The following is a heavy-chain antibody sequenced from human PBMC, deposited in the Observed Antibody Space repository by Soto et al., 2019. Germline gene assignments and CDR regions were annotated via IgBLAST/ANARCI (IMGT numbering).Heavy chain of an antibody. D-gene: IGHD3-10*01. CDR3: ARDVSYYGTYGMDV. J-gene: IGHJ6*02. V-gene: IGHV1-2*04. CDR2: INPNSGGT. Sequence: GASVKVSCKASGYTFTGYYMHWVRQAPGQGLEWMGWINPNSGGTNYAQKFQGWVTMTRDTSISTAYMELSRLRSDDTAVYYCARDVSYYGTYGMDVWGQGTTVTVSS. CDR1: GYTFTGYY.